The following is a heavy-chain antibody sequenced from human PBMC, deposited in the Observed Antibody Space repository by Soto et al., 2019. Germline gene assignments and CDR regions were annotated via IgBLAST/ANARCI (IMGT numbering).Heavy chain of an antibody. D-gene: IGHD1-26*01. CDR2: ISYDGSKK. CDR1: GFSFNSYG. Sequence: QVQLVESGGGVVQPERSLRLSCVASGFSFNSYGMHWVRQAPGKGLEWVAAISYDGSKKYYLDSVKGRFTISRDNSKNALYLQMDSLRDGDTAVYCCAKDRDGGHSGIYYDLDHWGQGTLVTVSS. J-gene: IGHJ4*02. CDR3: AKDRDGGHSGIYYDLDH. V-gene: IGHV3-30*18.